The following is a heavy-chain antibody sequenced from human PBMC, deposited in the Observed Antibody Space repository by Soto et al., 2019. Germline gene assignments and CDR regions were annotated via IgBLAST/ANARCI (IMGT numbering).Heavy chain of an antibody. CDR1: GFSFSNYA. V-gene: IGHV3-23*01. CDR2: IGGSGIT. CDR3: ARNSGYDYYDSTGIGN. D-gene: IGHD3-22*01. Sequence: GGSLRLSCAASGFSFSNYAMTWARRAPGKGLEWVSAIGGSGITYYADSVKGRITISRDNSRNTVYLQMNSLRAEDTAVYYCARNSGYDYYDSTGIGNWGQGTQVTVSS. J-gene: IGHJ4*02.